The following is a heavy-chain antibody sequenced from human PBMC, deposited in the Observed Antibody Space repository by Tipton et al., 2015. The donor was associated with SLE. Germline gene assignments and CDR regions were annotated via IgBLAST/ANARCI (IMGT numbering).Heavy chain of an antibody. J-gene: IGHJ3*02. CDR2: IYHGGTT. V-gene: IGHV4-39*07. D-gene: IGHD3-3*01. Sequence: TLSLTCSVSVGSISNSAYYWAWIRQPPGMGLEWIGSIYHGGTTYYNPSLKSRVTISADTSTNQFSLKLKSVTAADTAVYYCSGTHCDFWSGYDAFDIWGQGTMVTVSS. CDR1: VGSISNSAYY. CDR3: SGTHCDFWSGYDAFDI.